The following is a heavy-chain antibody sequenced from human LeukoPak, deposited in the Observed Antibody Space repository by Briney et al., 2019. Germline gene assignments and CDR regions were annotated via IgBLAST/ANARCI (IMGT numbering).Heavy chain of an antibody. CDR1: GFTFSSYG. CDR2: IRFDGNNK. V-gene: IGHV3-30*02. D-gene: IGHD2-15*01. CDR3: AKWGCSGGSCYPFDY. Sequence: PGGSLRLSCAPSGFTFSSYGMHWVRQAPGKGLEWVAFIRFDGNNKYYADSVKGRFTISRDNSKNTLYLQMNSLRAEDTAVYYCAKWGCSGGSCYPFDYWGQGTLVTVSS. J-gene: IGHJ4*02.